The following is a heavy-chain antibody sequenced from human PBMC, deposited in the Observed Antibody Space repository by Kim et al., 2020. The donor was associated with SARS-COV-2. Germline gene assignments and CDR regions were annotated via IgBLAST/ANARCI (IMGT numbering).Heavy chain of an antibody. CDR3: TSQDYYDSSGSQLPDY. Sequence: GGSLRLSCAASGFTFSGSAMHWVRQASGKGLEWVGRIRSKANSYATAYAASVKGRFTISRDDSKNTAYLQMNSLETEDTAVYYCTSQDYYDSSGSQLPDYWGQGTLVTVSS. J-gene: IGHJ4*02. CDR1: GFTFSGSA. D-gene: IGHD3-22*01. V-gene: IGHV3-73*01. CDR2: IRSKANSYAT.